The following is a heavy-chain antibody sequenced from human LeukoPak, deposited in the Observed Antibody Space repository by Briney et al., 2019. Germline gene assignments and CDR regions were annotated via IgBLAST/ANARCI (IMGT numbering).Heavy chain of an antibody. Sequence: PGRSLRLSCAASGFTFSSYGMHWVRQAPGKGLEWVAVIWYDGNNKYYADSVKGRFTISRDNSKNTLYLQMNSLRAEDTAVYYYARMDNGVCYYFDYWGQGTLVTVSS. V-gene: IGHV3-33*01. J-gene: IGHJ4*02. CDR1: GFTFSSYG. CDR2: IWYDGNNK. CDR3: ARMDNGVCYYFDY. D-gene: IGHD2-8*01.